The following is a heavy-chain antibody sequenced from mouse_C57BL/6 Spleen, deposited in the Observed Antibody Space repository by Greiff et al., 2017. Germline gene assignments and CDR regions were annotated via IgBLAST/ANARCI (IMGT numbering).Heavy chain of an antibody. D-gene: IGHD3-3*01. Sequence: EVKLMESGGGLVQPGGSLKLSCAASGFTFSDYYMYWVRQTPEKRLEGVAYISNGGGSTYYPDTVKGRFTISRDNAKNTLYLQMSRLKSEDTAMYYCARQGLGMDYWGQGTSVTVSS. CDR3: ARQGLGMDY. J-gene: IGHJ4*01. CDR2: ISNGGGST. V-gene: IGHV5-12*01. CDR1: GFTFSDYY.